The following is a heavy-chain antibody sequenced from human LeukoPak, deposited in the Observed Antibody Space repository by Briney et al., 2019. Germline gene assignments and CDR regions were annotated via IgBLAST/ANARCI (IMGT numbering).Heavy chain of an antibody. J-gene: IGHJ4*02. Sequence: GGSLRLSCAASGFTFSSYNMNWVRQAPGKGLEWVSSISSSSSYIYYADSVKGRFTISRDNAENSLYLQMNSLRAEDTAVYYCARRAGGYSHPYDYWGQGILVTVSS. CDR3: ARRAGGYSHPYDY. D-gene: IGHD4-23*01. CDR2: ISSSSSYI. CDR1: GFTFSSYN. V-gene: IGHV3-21*04.